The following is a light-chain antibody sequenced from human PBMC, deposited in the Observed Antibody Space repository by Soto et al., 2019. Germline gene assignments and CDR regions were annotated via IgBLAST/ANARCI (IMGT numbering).Light chain of an antibody. J-gene: IGKJ1*01. CDR3: QQYNSYST. CDR2: DAS. CDR1: QSISSW. Sequence: DIQMTQSPSTLSASVLGIVTITCRASQSISSWLAWYQQKPGKAPKLLIFDASSLESGVPSRFSGRRSGTDFTLIISSLQPDDFATYYCQQYNSYSTFGQGTKVDI. V-gene: IGKV1-5*01.